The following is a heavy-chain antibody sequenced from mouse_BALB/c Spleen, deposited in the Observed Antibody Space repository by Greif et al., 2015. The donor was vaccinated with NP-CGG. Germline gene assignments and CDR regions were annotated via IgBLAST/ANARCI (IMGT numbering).Heavy chain of an antibody. Sequence: QVQLQQSGPELVRPGVSVKISCKGSGYTFTDYAMHWVKQSHAKSLEWIGVISTYSGNTNYNQKFKGKATMTVDRSSSTAYVELARLTSEDSAIYYCARRNYGNYLFAYWGQGTLVTVSA. J-gene: IGHJ3*01. CDR3: ARRNYGNYLFAY. CDR1: GYTFTDYA. V-gene: IGHV1-67*01. D-gene: IGHD2-1*01. CDR2: ISTYSGNT.